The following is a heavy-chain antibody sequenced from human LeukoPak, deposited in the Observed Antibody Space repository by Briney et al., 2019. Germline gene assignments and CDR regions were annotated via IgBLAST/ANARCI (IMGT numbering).Heavy chain of an antibody. CDR3: AREDIVATDAFDI. J-gene: IGHJ3*02. Sequence: GGSLRLSCAASGFTFSSYWMSWVRQAPGKGLEWVANIKQDGSEKYYVDSVKGRFTISRDNAKNSLYLQMNSLRAEDTAVYYCAREDIVATDAFDIWGQGTMVTASS. V-gene: IGHV3-7*01. CDR2: IKQDGSEK. D-gene: IGHD5-12*01. CDR1: GFTFSSYW.